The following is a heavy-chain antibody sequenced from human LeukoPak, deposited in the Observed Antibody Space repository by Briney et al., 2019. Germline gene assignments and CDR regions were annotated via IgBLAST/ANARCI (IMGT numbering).Heavy chain of an antibody. CDR3: ARDSVVTANRYYYYYMDV. CDR1: GGTFSSYA. D-gene: IGHD2-21*02. J-gene: IGHJ6*03. CDR2: IIPIFGTA. Sequence: SVKVSCKASGGTFSSYAISWVRQAPGQGLEWMGGIIPIFGTANYAHKFQGRVTITADESTSTAYMELSSLRAEDTAVYYCARDSVVTANRYYYYYMDVWGKGTTVTISS. V-gene: IGHV1-69*01.